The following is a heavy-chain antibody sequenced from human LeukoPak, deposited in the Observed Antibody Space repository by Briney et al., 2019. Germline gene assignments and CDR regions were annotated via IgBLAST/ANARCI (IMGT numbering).Heavy chain of an antibody. CDR1: GGTFSSYA. CDR3: STRGTVVGYFDY. V-gene: IGHV1-69*01. CDR2: IIPIFGTA. Sequence: SVKVSCKASGGTFSSYAISWVRQAPGQGLEWMGGIIPIFGTANYAQKFQGRVTITADESTSTAYMELSSLRSEDTAVYYCSTRGTVVGYFDYWGQGTLVTVSS. D-gene: IGHD4-23*01. J-gene: IGHJ4*02.